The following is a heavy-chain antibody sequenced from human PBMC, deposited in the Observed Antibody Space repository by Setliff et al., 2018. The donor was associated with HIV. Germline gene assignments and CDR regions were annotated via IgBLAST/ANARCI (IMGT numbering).Heavy chain of an antibody. CDR3: AKGAGFYGDYTFDY. J-gene: IGHJ4*02. Sequence: TSETLSLTCTVSGASITSHYWSWIRQSPGRELEWIGYIYSTGSTNYNPSLQSRVSISMDASKNKFSLKVTSVTSADTAAYYCAKGAGFYGDYTFDYWGQGNLVTVSS. CDR1: GASITSHY. V-gene: IGHV4-59*11. D-gene: IGHD4-17*01. CDR2: IYSTGST.